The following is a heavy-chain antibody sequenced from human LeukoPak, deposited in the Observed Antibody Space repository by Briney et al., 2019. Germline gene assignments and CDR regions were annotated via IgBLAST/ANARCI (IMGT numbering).Heavy chain of an antibody. CDR3: ARDSTLLSRIAAAHDAFDI. CDR1: GYTFTSYY. V-gene: IGHV1-46*01. CDR2: INPIGGTT. J-gene: IGHJ3*02. Sequence: ASVKVSCKASGYTFTSYYIHWVRQAPGQGLEWMGIINPIGGTTDYAQKFQGRVTMTRDTSTSTVYMELSSLRSEDTAVYYCARDSTLLSRIAAAHDAFDIWGQGTMVTVSS. D-gene: IGHD6-13*01.